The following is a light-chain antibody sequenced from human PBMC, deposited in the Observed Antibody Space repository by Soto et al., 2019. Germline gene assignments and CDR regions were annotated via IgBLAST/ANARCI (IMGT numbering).Light chain of an antibody. Sequence: QSVLTQPPSVSAAPGQKVTISCSGSGSNIGNNYVSWYQQLPETAPKLLIYENHKRPSGIPDRFSASKSGTSATLGITGLQTGDEADYYCAAWDSSLGAGVFGGGTKLTVL. V-gene: IGLV1-51*02. CDR2: ENH. CDR1: GSNIGNNY. CDR3: AAWDSSLGAGV. J-gene: IGLJ3*02.